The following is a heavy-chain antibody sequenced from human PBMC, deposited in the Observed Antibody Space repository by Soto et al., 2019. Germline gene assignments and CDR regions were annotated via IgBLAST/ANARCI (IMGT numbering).Heavy chain of an antibody. J-gene: IGHJ4*02. Sequence: QVQVVESGGGVVQPGESLRLSCEATGFSFRHYGMDWVRQAPGKGLEWVGGIWFDGSNKYYGESVKGRFTISRDSSKNTLFLQMNSLRAEATAVYYCARDGDGSRPFYGHFDYWGQGALVTVSS. V-gene: IGHV3-33*01. CDR3: ARDGDGSRPFYGHFDY. CDR1: GFSFRHYG. CDR2: IWFDGSNK. D-gene: IGHD3-10*01.